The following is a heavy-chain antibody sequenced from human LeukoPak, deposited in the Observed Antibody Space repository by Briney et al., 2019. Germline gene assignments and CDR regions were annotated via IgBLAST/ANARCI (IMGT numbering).Heavy chain of an antibody. Sequence: PSETLSLTCTVSGGSISSSNWWGWVRQPPGKGLECIGEIHHSGTTYYNPSLKSRVTISVDTSKNQFSLKLSSVTAADTAVYYCARADYSSTWSHDYYYMDVWGKGTTVTVSS. CDR2: IHHSGTT. CDR1: GGSISSSNW. CDR3: ARADYSSTWSHDYYYMDV. V-gene: IGHV4-4*02. D-gene: IGHD6-13*01. J-gene: IGHJ6*03.